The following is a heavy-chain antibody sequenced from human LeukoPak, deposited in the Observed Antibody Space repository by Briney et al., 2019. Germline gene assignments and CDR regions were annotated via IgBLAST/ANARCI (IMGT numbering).Heavy chain of an antibody. CDR1: GYTFTSYD. J-gene: IGHJ4*02. V-gene: IGHV1-8*01. CDR3: ARISGMVRGEDFDY. CDR2: MNPNSGNT. Sequence: ASVKVSCKASGYTFTSYDINWVRQATGQGLEWMGSMNPNSGNTGYAQKFQGRVTMTRNTSISTAYMELSSLRSEDTAVYYCARISGMVRGEDFDYWGQGTLVTVSS. D-gene: IGHD3-10*01.